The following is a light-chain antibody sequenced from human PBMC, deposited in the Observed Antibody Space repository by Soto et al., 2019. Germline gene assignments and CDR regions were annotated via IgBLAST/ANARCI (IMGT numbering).Light chain of an antibody. CDR2: ATS. J-gene: IGKJ1*01. CDR3: QQSYSTPWT. CDR1: PSIHNY. Sequence: DIQMTQSPSSLSASVGDRVTITCRARPSIHNYLNWYQQKPGKAPNLLIYATSSLQSGVPSRFSGSGSGTDFTLTISSLQPEDFATYYCQQSYSTPWTFGQGTKVEVK. V-gene: IGKV1-39*01.